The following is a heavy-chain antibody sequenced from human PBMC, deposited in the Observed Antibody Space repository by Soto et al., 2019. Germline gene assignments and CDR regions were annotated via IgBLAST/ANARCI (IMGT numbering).Heavy chain of an antibody. V-gene: IGHV4-31*03. CDR3: ARENIKYYDILTGYPGDNWFDP. Sequence: SETLSLTCTVSGGSISSGGYYWSWIRQHPGKGLEWIGYIYYSGSTYYNPSLKSRVTISVGTSKNQFSLKLSSVTAADTAVYYCARENIKYYDILTGYPGDNWFDPWGQGTLVTVSS. CDR2: IYYSGST. CDR1: GGSISSGGYY. D-gene: IGHD3-9*01. J-gene: IGHJ5*02.